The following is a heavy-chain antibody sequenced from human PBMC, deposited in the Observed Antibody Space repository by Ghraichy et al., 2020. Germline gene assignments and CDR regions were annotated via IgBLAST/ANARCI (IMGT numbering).Heavy chain of an antibody. V-gene: IGHV3-23*01. D-gene: IGHD4-17*01. J-gene: IGHJ5*02. CDR1: GFTFSSYA. CDR2: ISGSGGST. Sequence: GGSLRLSCAASGFTFSSYAMSWVRQAPGKGLEWVSAISGSGGSTYYADSVKGRFTISRDNSKNTLYLQMNSLRAEDTAVYYCAKLIMGDYGDYSQPPRHNWFDPWGQGTLVTVSS. CDR3: AKLIMGDYGDYSQPPRHNWFDP.